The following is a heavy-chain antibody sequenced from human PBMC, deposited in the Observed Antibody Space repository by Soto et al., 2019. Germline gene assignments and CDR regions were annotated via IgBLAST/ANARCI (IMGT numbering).Heavy chain of an antibody. CDR1: GYSFTNYW. CDR3: ATLADSSGFDY. J-gene: IGHJ4*02. V-gene: IGHV5-10-1*01. D-gene: IGHD3-22*01. CDR2: IDPSSDSYI. Sequence: LKISCMGSGYSFTNYWISWVRQMPGKGLEWMGRIDPSSDSYINYSPSFQGHVIISVDKSISTAYLQWSSLKASDTAIHYCATLADSSGFDYWGQGTLVTVSS.